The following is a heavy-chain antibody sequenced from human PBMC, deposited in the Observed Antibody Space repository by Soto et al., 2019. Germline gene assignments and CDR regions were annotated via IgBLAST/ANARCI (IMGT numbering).Heavy chain of an antibody. V-gene: IGHV3-7*01. CDR2: IKQDGSEK. CDR1: GFTFSSYW. CDR3: ARGVYDFWSGYPYYFDY. J-gene: IGHJ4*02. D-gene: IGHD3-3*01. Sequence: GGSLRLSCAASGFTFSSYWMSWVRQAPGKGLEWVANIKQDGSEKYYVDSVKGRFTISRDNAKNSLYLQMNSLRAEDTAVYYCARGVYDFWSGYPYYFDYWGQGTLVTVSS.